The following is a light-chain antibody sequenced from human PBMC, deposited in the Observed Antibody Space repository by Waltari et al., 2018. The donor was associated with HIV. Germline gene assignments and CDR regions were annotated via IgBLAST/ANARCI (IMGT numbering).Light chain of an antibody. CDR2: TNY. CDR3: AACDDSLNGPV. J-gene: IGLJ2*01. Sequence: QSVLTQPPSASGTPGQRVTIPCSGSSSTIGSNTVNWYPQLPGTAPKLLLYTNYQRPAGGPDPCSGSKSGTSASLASSGRQAGEEADYYGAACDDSLNGPVVGGGTKLTVL. CDR1: SSTIGSNT. V-gene: IGLV1-44*01.